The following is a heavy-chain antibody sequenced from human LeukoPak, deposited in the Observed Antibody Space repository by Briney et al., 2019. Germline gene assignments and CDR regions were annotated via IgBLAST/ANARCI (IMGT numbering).Heavy chain of an antibody. D-gene: IGHD3-22*01. CDR2: ISYSGST. CDR1: GGSISSNNYY. J-gene: IGHJ4*02. V-gene: IGHV4-39*01. CDR3: ARPGYCYDSSGYHYRDY. Sequence: PSETLSLTCTVSGGSISSNNYYWGWIRQPPGKGLEWIGSISYSGSTYYNPSLKSRVTISVDTSKNQFSLKLTSVTAADTAVYYCARPGYCYDSSGYHYRDYWGQGTLVTVSS.